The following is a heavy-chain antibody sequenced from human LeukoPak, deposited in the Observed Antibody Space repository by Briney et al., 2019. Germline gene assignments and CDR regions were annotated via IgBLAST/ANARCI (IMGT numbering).Heavy chain of an antibody. D-gene: IGHD3-10*01. CDR1: GGSISSYY. V-gene: IGHV4-59*08. CDR3: ARQGFGELLGVFFDP. Sequence: SETLSLTCTVSGGSISSYYWSWIRQPPGKGLEWIGYIYYSGSTNYNPSLKSRVTISVDTSKNQFSLKLSSVTAADTAVYYCARQGFGELLGVFFDPWGQGTLVTVSS. J-gene: IGHJ5*02. CDR2: IYYSGST.